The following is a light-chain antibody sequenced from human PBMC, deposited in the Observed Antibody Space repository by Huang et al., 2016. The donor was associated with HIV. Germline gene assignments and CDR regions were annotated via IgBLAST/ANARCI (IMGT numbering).Light chain of an antibody. CDR1: QSVGTY. CDR2: SAS. Sequence: IQMTQSPTSLSASVGDRVFISCRTSQSVGTYLNWYQHKPGKAPKLLSSSASTLHNGVPSRFSGGGSVTVVTLTIRGLQFDDFATYFCQQSYGALSSFGPGTRL. V-gene: IGKV1-39*01. J-gene: IGKJ5*01. CDR3: QQSYGALSS.